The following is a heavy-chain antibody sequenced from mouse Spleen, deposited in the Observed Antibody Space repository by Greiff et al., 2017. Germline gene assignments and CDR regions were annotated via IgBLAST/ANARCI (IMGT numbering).Heavy chain of an antibody. Sequence: QVQLKQPGAELVMPGASVKLSCKASGYTFTSYWMHWVKQRPGQGLEWIGEIDPSDSYTNYNQKFKGKATLTVDKSSSTAYMQLSSLTSEDSAVYYCARGPYGSSHEGFAYWGQGTLVTVSA. CDR3: ARGPYGSSHEGFAY. CDR2: IDPSDSYT. D-gene: IGHD1-1*01. J-gene: IGHJ3*01. V-gene: IGHV1-69*01. CDR1: GYTFTSYW.